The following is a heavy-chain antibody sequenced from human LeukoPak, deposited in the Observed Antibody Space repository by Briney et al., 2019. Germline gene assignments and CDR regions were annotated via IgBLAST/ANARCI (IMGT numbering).Heavy chain of an antibody. CDR3: ARHSVASPSDA. Sequence: PSETLSLTCIVSGYSIGSDFYWGWIPQPPGKGLEWIASIYRSGNTYSNSSLKSRVRMSIDTSKNHFSLMLTSVTAADTAVYYCARHSVASPSDAWGPGTLVTVSS. J-gene: IGHJ5*02. CDR1: GYSIGSDFY. V-gene: IGHV4-38-2*02. CDR2: IYRSGNT. D-gene: IGHD2-21*01.